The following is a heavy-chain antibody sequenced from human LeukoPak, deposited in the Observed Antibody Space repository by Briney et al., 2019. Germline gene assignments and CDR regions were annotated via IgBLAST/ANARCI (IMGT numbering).Heavy chain of an antibody. CDR2: IYYSGST. CDR3: ASSLYSSGHNWFDP. V-gene: IGHV4-31*03. D-gene: IGHD6-19*01. J-gene: IGHJ5*02. CDR1: GGSISNGGYY. Sequence: SETLSLTCTVSGGSISNGGYYWSWIRQHPGKGLEWIGYIYYSGSTYYNPSLKSRVTISVDTSKNQFSLKLSSVTAADTAVYYCASSLYSSGHNWFDPWGQGTLVTVSS.